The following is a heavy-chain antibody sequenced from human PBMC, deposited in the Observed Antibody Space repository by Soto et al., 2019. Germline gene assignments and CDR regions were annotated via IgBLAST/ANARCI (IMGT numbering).Heavy chain of an antibody. CDR1: VGSINTFY. D-gene: IGHD5-12*01. CDR2: IFSSGST. Sequence: TLSLTCTVSVGSINTFYLSWVRQPAGKGLEWIGRIFSSGSTSFNPSLESRVAMSVDTSKNHFSLNLSSVTAADMAVYYCAREGSYSAYNFAHGIQLWSFDFWGQGALVTVSS. V-gene: IGHV4-4*07. CDR3: AREGSYSAYNFAHGIQLWSFDF. J-gene: IGHJ4*02.